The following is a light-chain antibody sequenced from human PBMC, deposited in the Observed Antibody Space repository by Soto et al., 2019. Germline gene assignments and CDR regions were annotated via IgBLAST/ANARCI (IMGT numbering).Light chain of an antibody. CDR3: SSYAGSNRVL. J-gene: IGLJ2*01. CDR2: EVS. V-gene: IGLV2-8*01. Sequence: QSVLTQPPSASGSPGQSVTISCTGTGSDLGANNFVSWYQQHPGKAPKLLIYEVSKWPSGVPDRFSGSKSGNTASLTVSGLQADDEADYYCSSYAGSNRVLFGGGTKLTVL. CDR1: GSDLGANNF.